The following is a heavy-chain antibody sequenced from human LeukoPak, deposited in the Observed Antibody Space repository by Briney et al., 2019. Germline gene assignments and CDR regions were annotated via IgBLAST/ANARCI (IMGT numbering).Heavy chain of an antibody. CDR3: AKGYCSSTNCYTDY. CDR2: ISGSGGST. Sequence: RGSLRLSCAASGFTFSSYAMSWVRQAPGKGLEWVSAISGSGGSTYYADSVMGRFTISRDNSKNTLYLQMNSLRAEDTAVFYCAKGYCSSTNCYTDYWGQGTLVTVSS. D-gene: IGHD2-2*02. CDR1: GFTFSSYA. J-gene: IGHJ4*02. V-gene: IGHV3-23*01.